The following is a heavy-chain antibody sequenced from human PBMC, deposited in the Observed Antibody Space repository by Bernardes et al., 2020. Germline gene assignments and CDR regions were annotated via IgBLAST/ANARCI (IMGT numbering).Heavy chain of an antibody. Sequence: GGSLRLSCAASGFTFSSYAMSWVRQAPGKGLEWVSAISGSGGSSYYADSVKGRFTISRDNSKNTLYLQLNSLRAEDTAVYYCAKDLVTMIVVVTALGAFDIWSQGTIVTVSS. CDR1: GFTFSSYA. CDR2: ISGSGGSS. J-gene: IGHJ3*02. V-gene: IGHV3-23*01. D-gene: IGHD3-22*01. CDR3: AKDLVTMIVVVTALGAFDI.